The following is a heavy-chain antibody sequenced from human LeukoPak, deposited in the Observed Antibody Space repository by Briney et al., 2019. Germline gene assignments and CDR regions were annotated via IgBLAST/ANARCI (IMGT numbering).Heavy chain of an antibody. CDR3: ARDLMTTVTAMEFDP. Sequence: ASVKVSCKVSGYTFTSYYMHWVRQAPGQGLEWMGIIDPSGGSTSYAQKFQGRVTMTRDTSTSTVYMELSSLRSEDTAVYYCARDLMTTVTAMEFDPWGQGTLVTVSS. CDR1: GYTFTSYY. J-gene: IGHJ5*02. CDR2: IDPSGGST. D-gene: IGHD4-17*01. V-gene: IGHV1-46*01.